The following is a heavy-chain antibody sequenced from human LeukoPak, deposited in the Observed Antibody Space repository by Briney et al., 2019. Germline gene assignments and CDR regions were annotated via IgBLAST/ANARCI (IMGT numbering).Heavy chain of an antibody. D-gene: IGHD3-16*02. V-gene: IGHV1-24*01. CDR2: FDAEDGET. Sequence: ASVKVSCKVSGYTLTELSMHWVRQAPGKGLEWMGNFDAEDGETIYAQKFQGRVTMTEDTSTDTAYMELSSLRSEDTAVYYCATPQIVKDSPQQHHSGNAHLDQDGPQSTRWPMGTAQPFPDP. CDR3: ATPQIVKDSPQQHHSGNAHLDQDGPQSTRWPMGTAQPFPDP. J-gene: IGHJ5*02. CDR1: GYTLTELS.